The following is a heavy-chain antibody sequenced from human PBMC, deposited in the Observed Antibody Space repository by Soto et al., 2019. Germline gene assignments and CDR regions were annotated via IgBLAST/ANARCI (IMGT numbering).Heavy chain of an antibody. V-gene: IGHV1-18*01. CDR1: GYALTSYG. Sequence: ASVKVSCKASGYALTSYGISWVRQAPGQGLEWMGWISAYNGSTNYAQKLQGRVTMTTDTSTSTAYMELRSLRSDDTAVYYCARSPNPRAYDIWGQGTMVTVSS. CDR3: ARSPNPRAYDI. J-gene: IGHJ3*02. CDR2: ISAYNGST.